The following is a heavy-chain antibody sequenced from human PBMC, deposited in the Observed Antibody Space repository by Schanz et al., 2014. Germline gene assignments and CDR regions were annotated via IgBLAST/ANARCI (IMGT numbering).Heavy chain of an antibody. J-gene: IGHJ4*02. D-gene: IGHD2-2*01. CDR2: ISWNSANI. Sequence: EVQLVESGGGLVQPGRSLRLSCAASGFTFDDHAMHWVRQVPGKGLEWVSGISWNSANIAYADSVKGRFTISRDNAKNSVYLQMHSMRAEDTAVYYCARDYAGFDGWGQGTLVTVSS. CDR3: ARDYAGFDG. V-gene: IGHV3-9*01. CDR1: GFTFDDHA.